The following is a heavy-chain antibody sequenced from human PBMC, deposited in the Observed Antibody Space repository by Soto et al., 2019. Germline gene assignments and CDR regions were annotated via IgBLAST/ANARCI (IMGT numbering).Heavy chain of an antibody. CDR1: GFTFSIYS. J-gene: IGHJ3*01. Sequence: PGGSLRLSCVASGFTFSIYSMNWVRQAPGKGLEWVSYMTSYSKTIHYADSVKGRYTISRDNAKNSVFLQMNSLRAEDTAVYYCTRGVSFGFDFWGQGTMVTVSS. D-gene: IGHD3-3*01. CDR2: MTSYSKTI. V-gene: IGHV3-48*01. CDR3: TRGVSFGFDF.